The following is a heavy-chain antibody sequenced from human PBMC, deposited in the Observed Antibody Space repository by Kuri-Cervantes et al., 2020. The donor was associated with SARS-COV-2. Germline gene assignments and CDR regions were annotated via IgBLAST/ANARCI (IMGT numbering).Heavy chain of an antibody. CDR1: GGSISSHY. V-gene: IGHV4-59*11. Sequence: GSLRLSCTVSGGSISSHYWGWIRQPPGKGLEWIGYIYYSGSTNYNPSLKSRVTISVDTSKNQFSLKLSSVTAADTAVYYCARDGVYYYYYMDVWGKGTTVTVSS. J-gene: IGHJ6*03. CDR2: IYYSGST. CDR3: ARDGVYYYYYMDV. D-gene: IGHD2-8*01.